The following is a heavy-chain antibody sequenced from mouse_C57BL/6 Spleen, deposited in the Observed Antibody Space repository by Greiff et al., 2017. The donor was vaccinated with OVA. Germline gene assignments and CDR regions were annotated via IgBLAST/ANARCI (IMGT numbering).Heavy chain of an antibody. CDR1: GFTFSSYA. D-gene: IGHD2-4*01. CDR3: AREGDDYGDYFDY. V-gene: IGHV5-4*01. CDR2: ISDGGSYT. Sequence: EVHLVESGGGLVKPGGSLKLSCAASGFTFSSYAMSWVRQTPEKRLEWVATISDGGSYTYYPDNVKGRFTISRDNAENNLYLQMSHLKSEDTAMYYCAREGDDYGDYFDYWGQGTTLTVSS. J-gene: IGHJ2*01.